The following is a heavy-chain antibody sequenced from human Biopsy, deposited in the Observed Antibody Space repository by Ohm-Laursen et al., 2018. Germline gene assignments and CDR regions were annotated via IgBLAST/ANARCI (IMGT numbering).Heavy chain of an antibody. CDR3: AKTFHGSSFLYDY. Sequence: SLRLSCAASGFTFSDYYMSWVRQAPGKGLEWVSVLSGSGGTTYYADSVKGRFTISRDNSKSTLYLQMNSLTAEDTAVYYCAKTFHGSSFLYDYWGQGILVTVSS. J-gene: IGHJ4*02. V-gene: IGHV3-23*01. CDR2: LSGSGGTT. D-gene: IGHD2-15*01. CDR1: GFTFSDYY.